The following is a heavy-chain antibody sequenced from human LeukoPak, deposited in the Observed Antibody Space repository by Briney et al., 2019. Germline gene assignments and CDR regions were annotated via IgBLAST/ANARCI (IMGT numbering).Heavy chain of an antibody. CDR2: INPSGGST. CDR3: ARSVGGATQQPDYGMDV. Sequence: ASVKVSCKASGYTFTSYYMHWVRQAPGQGLEWMGIINPSGGSTSYAQKFQGRVTMTRDTSTSTVYMELSSLRSEDTAVYYCARSVGGATQQPDYGMDVWGQGTTVTVSS. CDR1: GYTFTSYY. V-gene: IGHV1-46*01. J-gene: IGHJ6*02. D-gene: IGHD1-26*01.